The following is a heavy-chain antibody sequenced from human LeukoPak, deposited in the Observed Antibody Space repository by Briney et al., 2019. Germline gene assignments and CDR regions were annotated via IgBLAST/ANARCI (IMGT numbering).Heavy chain of an antibody. CDR2: MSPNSGDT. Sequence: ASVKVSCKASGYTFTSYDFNWVRPATGQRPEWMGWMSPNSGDTGYAQKFQDRVTMTRNTSISTAYMELSSLRSDDTAVYYCARGPPNWGYDYWGPGTLVTVSP. V-gene: IGHV1-8*01. CDR1: GYTFTSYD. J-gene: IGHJ4*02. CDR3: ARGPPNWGYDY. D-gene: IGHD7-27*01.